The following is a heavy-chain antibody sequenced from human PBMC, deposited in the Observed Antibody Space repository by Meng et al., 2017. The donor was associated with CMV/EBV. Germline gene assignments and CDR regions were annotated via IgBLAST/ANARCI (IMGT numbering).Heavy chain of an antibody. CDR1: GFTFSSYE. V-gene: IGHV3-21*05. J-gene: IGHJ4*02. Sequence: GESLKISCAASGFTFSSYEMNWVRQAPGKGLEWVSYISSSSSYIYYADSVKGRFTISRDNAKNSLYLQMNSLRAEDTAVYYCARDLLGYCSSTSCPPYWGQGTLVTVSS. D-gene: IGHD2-2*01. CDR3: ARDLLGYCSSTSCPPY. CDR2: ISSSSSYI.